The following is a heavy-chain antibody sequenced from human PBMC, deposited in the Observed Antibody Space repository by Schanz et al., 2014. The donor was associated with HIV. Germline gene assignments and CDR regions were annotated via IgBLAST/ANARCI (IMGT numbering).Heavy chain of an antibody. D-gene: IGHD6-25*01. CDR3: AKIRRLLTRWDWFDP. V-gene: IGHV3-53*02. J-gene: IGHJ5*02. CDR1: GFTISSNY. Sequence: EVQLVETGGGLIQPGGSLRLSCAVSGFTISSNYMSWVRQAPGKGLEWVSVVYIGDSTFYANSVKGRFTISRDDSKNTLYLQMNRLRAEDTAVYYCAKIRRLLTRWDWFDPWGQGTLVTVSS. CDR2: VYIGDST.